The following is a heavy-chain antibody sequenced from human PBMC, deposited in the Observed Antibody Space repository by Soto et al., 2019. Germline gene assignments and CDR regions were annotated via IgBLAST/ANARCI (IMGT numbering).Heavy chain of an antibody. J-gene: IGHJ5*02. D-gene: IGHD3-3*02. CDR2: IYHSGST. V-gene: IGHV4-30-2*03. Sequence: SETLSLTCAVSGGSVTSRGHSWAWIRQTPGKGLEWIGHIYHSGSTSYNPSLTSRVTISVDTSKNQFSLKLSSVTAADTAVYYCASPKIAFYNWFDPWGQGTLVTVSS. CDR3: ASPKIAFYNWFDP. CDR1: GGSVTSRGHS.